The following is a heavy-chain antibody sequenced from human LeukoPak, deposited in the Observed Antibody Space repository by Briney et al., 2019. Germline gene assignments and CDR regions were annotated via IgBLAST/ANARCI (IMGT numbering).Heavy chain of an antibody. CDR3: ARGAGFDY. CDR2: IKQDGSEK. V-gene: IGHV3-7*03. Sequence: GGSLRLSCAASGFTFSSHSMNWVRQVPRKGLEWVANIKQDGSEKYYVDSVKGRFTISSDNAKNSLYLQMNSLRAEDTAVYYCARGAGFDYWGQGTLVTVSS. CDR1: GFTFSSHS. J-gene: IGHJ4*02.